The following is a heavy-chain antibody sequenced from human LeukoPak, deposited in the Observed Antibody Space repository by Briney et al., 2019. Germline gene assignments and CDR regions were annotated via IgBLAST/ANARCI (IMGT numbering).Heavy chain of an antibody. J-gene: IGHJ4*02. CDR3: ARDSFRGSYSDY. CDR2: ISSSGSTI. V-gene: IGHV3-48*03. D-gene: IGHD1-26*01. Sequence: GGSLRLSCAASEFTFTSYEMNWVRQAPGKGLEWVSYISSSGSTIYYADSVKGRFTISRDNAKNSLYLRMNSLRAGDTAVYYCARDSFRGSYSDYWGQGTLVTVSS. CDR1: EFTFTSYE.